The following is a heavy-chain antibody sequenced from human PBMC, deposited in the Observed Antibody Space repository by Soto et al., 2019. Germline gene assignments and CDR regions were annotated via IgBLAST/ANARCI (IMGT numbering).Heavy chain of an antibody. V-gene: IGHV3-30*18. Sequence: PGGSLRLSCAASGFTFSSYGMHWVRQAPGKGLEWVAVISYDGSNKYYADSVKGRFTISRDNSKSTLYLQMKSLRAEDTAVYYCAKDPGFDPWGQGTLVTVSS. CDR2: ISYDGSNK. J-gene: IGHJ5*02. CDR1: GFTFSSYG. CDR3: AKDPGFDP.